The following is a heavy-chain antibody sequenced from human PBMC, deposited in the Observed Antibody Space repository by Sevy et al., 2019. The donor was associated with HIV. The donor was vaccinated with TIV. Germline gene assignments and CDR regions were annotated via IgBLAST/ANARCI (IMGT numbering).Heavy chain of an antibody. J-gene: IGHJ4*02. CDR3: AKDLAGPGRRYFDS. CDR1: GFTFSNYD. V-gene: IGHV3-30*02. CDR2: IRYDGSDK. D-gene: IGHD6-13*01. Sequence: GGSLRLSCAASGFTFSNYDMHWVRQVPGKGLEWVTFIRYDGSDKYYAASVKGRFTISRDDSKNTLYLQMDSLTPEDTAIYYCAKDLAGPGRRYFDSWGQGTLVTVSS.